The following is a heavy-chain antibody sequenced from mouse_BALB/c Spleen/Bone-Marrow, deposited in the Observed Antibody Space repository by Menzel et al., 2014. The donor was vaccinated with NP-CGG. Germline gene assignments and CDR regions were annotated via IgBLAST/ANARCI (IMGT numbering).Heavy chain of an antibody. CDR1: GYTFTSYV. J-gene: IGHJ1*01. CDR3: ARRDYYDSSVYWYFDV. CDR2: INPYNDGT. D-gene: IGHD1-1*01. Sequence: VQLQQSGPELVKPGASVKMSCKASGYTFTSYVMHWVKQKPGQGLEWIGYINPYNDGTKYNEKFKGKATLTSDKSSSTAYMELSSLTSEDSAVFYCARRDYYDSSVYWYFDVWGAGTTVTVSS. V-gene: IGHV1-14*01.